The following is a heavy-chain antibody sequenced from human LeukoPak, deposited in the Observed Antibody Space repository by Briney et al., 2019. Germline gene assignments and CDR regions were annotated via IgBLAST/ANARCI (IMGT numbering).Heavy chain of an antibody. CDR2: IYYSGST. CDR1: GGSISSVDSY. D-gene: IGHD5-18*01. V-gene: IGHV4-31*03. J-gene: IGHJ4*02. CDR3: AREKDSYGYVDY. Sequence: SQTLSLTCTVSGGSISSVDSYWSWIRQLPGKGLEWIGYIYYSGSTYYNPSLKSRVSISVDTSENQFSLRLSSVTAADTAVYYCAREKDSYGYVDYWGQGTLVTVSS.